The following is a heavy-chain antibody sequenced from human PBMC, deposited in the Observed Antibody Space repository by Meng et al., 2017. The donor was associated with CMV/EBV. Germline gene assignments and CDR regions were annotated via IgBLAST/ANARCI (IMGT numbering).Heavy chain of an antibody. CDR2: ISSSSSYI. Sequence: GESLKISCAASGFTVSSNYMSWVRQAPGKGLEWVSSISSSSSYIYYADSVKGRFTISRDNAKNSLYLQMNSLRAEDTAVYYCARGGRGVEYYYYYGMDVWGQGTTVTVSS. CDR1: GFTVSSNY. CDR3: ARGGRGVEYYYYYGMDV. V-gene: IGHV3-21*01. D-gene: IGHD3-10*01. J-gene: IGHJ6*02.